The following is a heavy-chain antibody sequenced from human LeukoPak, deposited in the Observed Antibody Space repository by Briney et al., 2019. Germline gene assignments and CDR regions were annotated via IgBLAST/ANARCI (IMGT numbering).Heavy chain of an antibody. D-gene: IGHD5-18*01. Sequence: GGSLRLSCAASGFTFNNYAMTWVHQAPGKGLEWVSVINGGSGNSYYADSVKGRFTVSRDNSKNTLYLQMNSLRDEDTAVYYCAKGQGYNYGDSIDYWGQGTLVTVFS. V-gene: IGHV3-23*01. CDR1: GFTFNNYA. CDR2: INGGSGNS. CDR3: AKGQGYNYGDSIDY. J-gene: IGHJ4*02.